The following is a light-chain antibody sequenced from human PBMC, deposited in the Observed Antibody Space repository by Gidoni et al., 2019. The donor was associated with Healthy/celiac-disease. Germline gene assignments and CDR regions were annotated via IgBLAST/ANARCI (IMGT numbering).Light chain of an antibody. V-gene: IGKV3-20*01. Sequence: DIVLTQSPGTLSLSPGERATLSCRASQSFSSSYLAWYQQKPGQAPRLLIYGASSRATGIPDRFSGRGSGTDFTLTSSRLEPEDVAVYYWQQYGSSPPYTFGQGTKLEIK. CDR2: GAS. J-gene: IGKJ2*01. CDR1: QSFSSSY. CDR3: QQYGSSPPYT.